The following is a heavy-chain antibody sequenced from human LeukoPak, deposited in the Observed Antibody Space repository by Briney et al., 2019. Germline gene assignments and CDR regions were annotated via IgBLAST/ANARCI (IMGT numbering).Heavy chain of an antibody. Sequence: SETLSLTCTVSGGSISSYYWSWIRQPPGKGLEWIGYIYYSGSTNYNPSLKSRVTISVDTSKNQFSLKLGSVTAADTAVYYCARELYPGYYYDSSGYLEGGYFDYWGQGTLVTVSS. V-gene: IGHV4-59*01. D-gene: IGHD3-22*01. CDR1: GGSISSYY. CDR3: ARELYPGYYYDSSGYLEGGYFDY. CDR2: IYYSGST. J-gene: IGHJ4*02.